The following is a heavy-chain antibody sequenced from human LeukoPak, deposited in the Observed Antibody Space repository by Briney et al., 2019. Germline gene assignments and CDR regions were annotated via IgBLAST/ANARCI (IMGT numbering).Heavy chain of an antibody. CDR2: IYYSGST. J-gene: IGHJ5*02. CDR1: GGSISSSSYY. Sequence: SETLSLTCTVSGGSISSSSYYWGWIRQPPGKGLEWIGSIYYSGSTYYNPSLKSRVTISVDTSKNQFSLKLSSVTAADTAVYYCATQRYIAVAGTPMDWFDPWGQGTLVTVSS. CDR3: ATQRYIAVAGTPMDWFDP. V-gene: IGHV4-39*01. D-gene: IGHD6-19*01.